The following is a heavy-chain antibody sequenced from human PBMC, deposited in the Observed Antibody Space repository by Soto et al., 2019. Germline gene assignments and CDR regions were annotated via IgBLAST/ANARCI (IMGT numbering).Heavy chain of an antibody. CDR2: IYYSGST. J-gene: IGHJ4*02. D-gene: IGHD2-8*01. Sequence: PSETLSLTCTVSGGSISSGDYYWSWIRQPPGKGLEWIGYIYYSGSTYYNPSLKSRVTISVDTSKNQFSLKLSSVTAADTAVYYCARLMVYGYYFDYWGQGTLVTVSS. V-gene: IGHV4-30-4*01. CDR1: GGSISSGDYY. CDR3: ARLMVYGYYFDY.